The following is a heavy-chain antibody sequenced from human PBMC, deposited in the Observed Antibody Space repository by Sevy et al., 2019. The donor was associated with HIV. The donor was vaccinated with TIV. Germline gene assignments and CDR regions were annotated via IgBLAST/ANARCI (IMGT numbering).Heavy chain of an antibody. D-gene: IGHD4-17*01. CDR2: ISYDGSDK. Sequence: GGSLRLSCAASGFAFSNYYAMHWVRQAPGKGLEWVALISYDGSDKYYADSVKGRFTISRDNFKNTLFLQMNSLTTEDTAVYYCARPRANYVDHYFFYAMDVWDQGTTVTVSS. V-gene: IGHV3-30-3*01. CDR3: ARPRANYVDHYFFYAMDV. CDR1: GFAFSNYYA. J-gene: IGHJ6*02.